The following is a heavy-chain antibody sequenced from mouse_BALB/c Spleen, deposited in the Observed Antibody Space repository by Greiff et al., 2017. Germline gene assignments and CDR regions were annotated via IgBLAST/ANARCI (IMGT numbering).Heavy chain of an antibody. CDR1: GFTFSNYW. Sequence: EVKLEESGGGLVQPGGSMKLSCVASGFTFSNYWMNWVRPSPEKGLEWVAEIRLKSSNYATRSAESVKGRFTISRDESKSSVYLQMNNLRAEDTGMYYCTYYYGYEALFAYWGQGTLGTGSA. CDR3: TYYYGYEALFAY. CDR2: IRLKSSNYAT. V-gene: IGHV6-6*02. J-gene: IGHJ3*01. D-gene: IGHD2-2*01.